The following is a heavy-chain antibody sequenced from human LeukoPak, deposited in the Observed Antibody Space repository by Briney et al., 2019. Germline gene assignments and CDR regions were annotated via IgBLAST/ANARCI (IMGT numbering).Heavy chain of an antibody. Sequence: PGGSLRLSCAASGFTFSSYAMSWVRQAPGKGLEWVAVVSYLGNDKFYADSVKGRFTISKGNSNNTVYLEINSLRSEDTAVYYCARPLERRLIHYFDFWGPGTLVTVSS. J-gene: IGHJ4*02. CDR3: ARPLERRLIHYFDF. CDR2: VSYLGNDK. CDR1: GFTFSSYA. V-gene: IGHV3-30-3*01. D-gene: IGHD6-25*01.